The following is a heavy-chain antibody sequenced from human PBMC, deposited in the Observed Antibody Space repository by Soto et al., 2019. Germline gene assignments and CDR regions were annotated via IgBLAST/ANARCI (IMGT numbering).Heavy chain of an antibody. CDR2: MNEYGSER. J-gene: IGHJ4*02. CDR3: ARATGADKEDY. CDR1: GFTVSSYW. D-gene: IGHD3-10*01. Sequence: GGSLRLSCAASGFTVSSYWMSWLRQAPGKGLEWVASMNEYGSERYYVDSVKGRFTISRDNAKNSLYLQMNSLRAEDTAVYYCARATGADKEDYWGQGTLVTVSS. V-gene: IGHV3-7*04.